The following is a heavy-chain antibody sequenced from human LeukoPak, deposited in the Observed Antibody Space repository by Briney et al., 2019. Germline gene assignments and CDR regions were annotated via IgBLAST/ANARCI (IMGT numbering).Heavy chain of an antibody. CDR1: GGSISSGTYY. Sequence: SETLSLTCTVSGGSISSGTYYWTWIRQSAGKGLEWIGRISTSGSTSYNPSLKSRVTISRDTSKNQFSLNLSSVTAADTAVYYCARESLWSTVTGHFDYWGQGTLVTVSS. V-gene: IGHV4-61*02. J-gene: IGHJ4*02. D-gene: IGHD4-11*01. CDR2: ISTSGST. CDR3: ARESLWSTVTGHFDY.